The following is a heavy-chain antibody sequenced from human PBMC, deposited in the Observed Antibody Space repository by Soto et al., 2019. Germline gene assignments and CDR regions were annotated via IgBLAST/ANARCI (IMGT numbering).Heavy chain of an antibody. Sequence: XGSLIVSCAASGFPFSTYSMHLVLQAPGKGLEWVAVVGYDGTDKNYADSVKGRFTISRDNSKSTLYLQMDHLRVEDTGVYHCARTDCSSSDCPRDLVGAVTMDYWGQGTPVTVSS. CDR1: GFPFSTYS. V-gene: IGHV3-33*01. CDR3: ARTDCSSSDCPRDLVGAVTMDY. CDR2: VGYDGTDK. J-gene: IGHJ4*02. D-gene: IGHD2-2*01.